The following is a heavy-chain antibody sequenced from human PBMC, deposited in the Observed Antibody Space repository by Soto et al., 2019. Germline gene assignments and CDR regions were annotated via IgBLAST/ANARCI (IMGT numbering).Heavy chain of an antibody. CDR2: ISSDGRST. D-gene: IGHD2-8*02. Sequence: EVQLVESGGGLVQPGGSLRLSCAGSGFTFSSYWMHWVRQTPRRGLAWVSHISSDGRSTSYADSVKGRFTISRDNTQSTVSLDMNSLTAEDAGVYYCARSRTGGVRYFDPWGQGTLVTVSS. J-gene: IGHJ5*02. CDR3: ARSRTGGVRYFDP. V-gene: IGHV3-74*01. CDR1: GFTFSSYW.